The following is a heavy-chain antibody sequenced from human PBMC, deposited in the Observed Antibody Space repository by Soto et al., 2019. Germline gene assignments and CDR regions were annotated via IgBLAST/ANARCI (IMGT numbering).Heavy chain of an antibody. CDR1: GFTFDDYG. CDR2: ISGSGGST. D-gene: IGHD3-22*01. Sequence: GGSLRLSCVASGFTFDDYGMNWVRQAPGKGLEWVSGISGSGGSTYYADSVKGRFTISRDNSKNTLYLQMNSLKTEDTAVYYCTTAWNYYDSSGHYPNFDYWGQGTLVTVSS. CDR3: TTAWNYYDSSGHYPNFDY. J-gene: IGHJ4*02. V-gene: IGHV3-23*01.